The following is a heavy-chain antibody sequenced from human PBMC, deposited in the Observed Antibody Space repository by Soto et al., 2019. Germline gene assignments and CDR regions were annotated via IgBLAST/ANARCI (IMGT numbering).Heavy chain of an antibody. CDR2: IIPIFGTA. Sequence: QVQLVQSGAEVKKPGSSVKVSCKASGGTFSSYAISWVRQAPGQGLEWMGGIIPIFGTANYAQKFQGRVTITADESSSTAYMELSSLRSEDTVVYYCASSYYDYVWGSYKTATDFDYWGQGTLVTASS. CDR1: GGTFSSYA. J-gene: IGHJ4*02. CDR3: ASSYYDYVWGSYKTATDFDY. V-gene: IGHV1-69*01. D-gene: IGHD3-16*01.